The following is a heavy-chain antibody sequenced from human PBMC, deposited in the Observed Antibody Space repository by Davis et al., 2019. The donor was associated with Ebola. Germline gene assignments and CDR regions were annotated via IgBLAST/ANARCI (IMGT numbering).Heavy chain of an antibody. CDR2: IYPGDSDT. Sequence: GESLKISCKGSGYSFTSYWIGWVRQMPGKGLEWMGIIYPGDSDTRYSPSFQGQVTISADKSISTAYLQWSSLKASDTAMYYCARRTAAAGISRYYYYGMDVWGQGTTVTVSS. J-gene: IGHJ6*02. CDR3: ARRTAAAGISRYYYYGMDV. CDR1: GYSFTSYW. D-gene: IGHD6-13*01. V-gene: IGHV5-51*01.